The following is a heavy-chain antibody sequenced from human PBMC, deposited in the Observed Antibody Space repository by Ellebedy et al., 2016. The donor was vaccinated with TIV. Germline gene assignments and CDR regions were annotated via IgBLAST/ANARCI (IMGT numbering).Heavy chain of an antibody. V-gene: IGHV3-7*03. D-gene: IGHD5-24*01. J-gene: IGHJ4*02. CDR1: EITITENW. Sequence: PGGSLRLSCVASEITITENWMICVRQAPGRGLEWVANIADDVSATYYVDSVKGRFTIFRDNDKTSVYLQMNSLRVEDTAIYYCVRIRLGDEYNVGDCWGQGTQVTVSS. CDR2: IADDVSAT. CDR3: VRIRLGDEYNVGDC.